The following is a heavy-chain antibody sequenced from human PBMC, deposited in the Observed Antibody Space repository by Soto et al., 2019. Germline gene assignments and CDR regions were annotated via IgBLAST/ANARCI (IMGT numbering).Heavy chain of an antibody. CDR1: GFTFSYYN. CDR2: ISSGSEYR. J-gene: IGHJ5*02. D-gene: IGHD6-13*01. CDR3: TRDRQLVQAWFDP. Sequence: PGGSLRLSCAAAGFTFSYYNMNWVRQAPGKGMEWVSFISSGSEYRYYADSVKGRFNISRDNAKNSLYLQLNSLRAEDTAVYYCTRDRQLVQAWFDPGGQGTLVTVSS. V-gene: IGHV3-21*01.